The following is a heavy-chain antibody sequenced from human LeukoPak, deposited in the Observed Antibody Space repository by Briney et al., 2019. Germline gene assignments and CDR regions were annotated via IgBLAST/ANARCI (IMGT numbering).Heavy chain of an antibody. Sequence: GGFLRLSCAASGFTFSSYGMHWVRQAPGKGLEWVAVILYDGTNKYCAGSVKGRFTISRDNSMNTLYLQMSGLRAEDTAVYYCAKMGSWGDFDYWGQGTLVTVSS. CDR2: ILYDGTNK. V-gene: IGHV3-30*18. CDR3: AKMGSWGDFDY. D-gene: IGHD6-13*01. J-gene: IGHJ4*02. CDR1: GFTFSSYG.